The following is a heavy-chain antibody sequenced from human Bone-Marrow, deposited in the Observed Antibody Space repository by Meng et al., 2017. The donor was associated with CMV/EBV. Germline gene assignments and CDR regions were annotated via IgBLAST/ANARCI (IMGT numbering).Heavy chain of an antibody. V-gene: IGHV1-69*05. J-gene: IGHJ4*02. D-gene: IGHD5-18*01. Sequence: SVKVSCKASRVTFSSYAINRVRQAPGQGLEWMGEIIPVFSTTNYAQKFQGRVTITTDESTSTTYMDLRSLRSDDTAVYYCAVEEGYTYGRGGYSVSWGQGTLVTVSS. CDR3: AVEEGYTYGRGGYSVS. CDR2: IIPVFSTT. CDR1: RVTFSSYA.